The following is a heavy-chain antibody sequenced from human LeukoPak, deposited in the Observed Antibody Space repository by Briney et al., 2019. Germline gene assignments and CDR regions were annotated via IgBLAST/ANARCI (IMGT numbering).Heavy chain of an antibody. Sequence: GGSLRLSCAASGFTFSSYRMNWVRQAPGKGLEWVANIKQDGSEKYYADSVKGRFTISRDNAKNSLFLQMNSLRAEDTAVYYCARDTRTFDYWGQGTLVTVSS. CDR2: IKQDGSEK. CDR1: GFTFSSYR. J-gene: IGHJ4*02. D-gene: IGHD1-26*01. CDR3: ARDTRTFDY. V-gene: IGHV3-7*01.